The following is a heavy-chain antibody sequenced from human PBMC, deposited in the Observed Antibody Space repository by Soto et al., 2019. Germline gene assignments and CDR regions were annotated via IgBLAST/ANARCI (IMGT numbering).Heavy chain of an antibody. CDR3: ARDSVRDYLYYYYGMDV. CDR1: GFTFSSYT. D-gene: IGHD4-17*01. Sequence: PVGSLRLSCAASGFTFSSYTMNWVRQAPGRGLEWVSSIGTSSSYIYYADSVKGRFTISRDNAKNSLFLQMNSLRADDTAVYYCARDSVRDYLYYYYGMDVWGQGTTVTVSS. CDR2: IGTSSSYI. J-gene: IGHJ6*02. V-gene: IGHV3-21*01.